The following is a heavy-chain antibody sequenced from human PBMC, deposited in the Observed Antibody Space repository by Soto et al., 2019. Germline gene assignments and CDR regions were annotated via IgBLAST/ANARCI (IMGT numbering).Heavy chain of an antibody. D-gene: IGHD6-19*01. J-gene: IGHJ6*02. CDR3: ASVPGSPGYHGLDV. CDR2: IKHDGSEK. CDR1: GLTFNKYW. Sequence: PGESLKISCAASGLTFNKYWMTWVRQAPGKGLEWVATIKHDGSEKSNLDSVEGRFTISRDNARNSLSLQMNSLRVEDTAVYFCASVPGSPGYHGLDVWGQGTTVTVSS. V-gene: IGHV3-7*03.